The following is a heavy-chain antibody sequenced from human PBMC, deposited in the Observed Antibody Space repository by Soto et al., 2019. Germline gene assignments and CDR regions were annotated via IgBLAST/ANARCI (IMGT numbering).Heavy chain of an antibody. J-gene: IGHJ6*02. V-gene: IGHV1-2*04. CDR3: ARALLVGATTVLSNYYGMDV. Sequence: ASVKGSCKASGYTFTGYYMHWVRQAPGQGLEWMGWINPNSGGTNYAQKFQGWVTMTRDTSISTAYMELSRLRSDDTAVYYCARALLVGATTVLSNYYGMDVWGQGTTVTVSS. D-gene: IGHD1-26*01. CDR1: GYTFTGYY. CDR2: INPNSGGT.